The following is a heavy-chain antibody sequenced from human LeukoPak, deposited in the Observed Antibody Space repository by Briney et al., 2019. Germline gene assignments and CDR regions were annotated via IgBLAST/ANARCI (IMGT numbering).Heavy chain of an antibody. CDR1: GGSISSYY. CDR3: ARDNYYDSSGYGMDV. Sequence: SETLSLTCTVSGGSISSYYWSWIRQPPGKGLEWIGYIYYSGSTNYNPSLKSRVTISVDTSKNQFSLKLSSVTAADTAVYYCARDNYYDSSGYGMDVWDQGTTVTVSS. D-gene: IGHD3-22*01. CDR2: IYYSGST. J-gene: IGHJ6*02. V-gene: IGHV4-59*01.